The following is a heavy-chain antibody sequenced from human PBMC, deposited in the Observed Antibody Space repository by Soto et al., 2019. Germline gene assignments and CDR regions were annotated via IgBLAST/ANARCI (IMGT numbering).Heavy chain of an antibody. CDR2: INADYGNT. D-gene: IGHD5-18*01. V-gene: IGHV1-18*01. CDR1: GYTFYSHS. Sequence: QAQLVQSGAEVKKPGASVKVSCKASGYTFYSHSISWVRQAPGQGLEWMGRINADYGNTQYAQKFRGRVTMTTDTSTITVYMELTNLRSDDTAVYYCARCIQGDYYYGMDVWGQGTTVTFSS. J-gene: IGHJ6*02. CDR3: ARCIQGDYYYGMDV.